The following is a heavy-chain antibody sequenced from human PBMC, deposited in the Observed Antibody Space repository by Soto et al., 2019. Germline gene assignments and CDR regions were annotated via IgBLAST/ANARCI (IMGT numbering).Heavy chain of an antibody. Sequence: EVQLVESGGGLVKPGGSLRLACAASGFTLRTAWMNWVRQAPGKGLEWVGRIKRESDGGTTDYGVSVRGRFTISRDESQNTLYLQMNSLGTEDTAVYYCATVPYFYDSSGVDVWGQGTTVTVSS. CDR3: ATVPYFYDSSGVDV. J-gene: IGHJ6*02. CDR2: IKRESDGGTT. V-gene: IGHV3-15*07. CDR1: GFTLRTAW.